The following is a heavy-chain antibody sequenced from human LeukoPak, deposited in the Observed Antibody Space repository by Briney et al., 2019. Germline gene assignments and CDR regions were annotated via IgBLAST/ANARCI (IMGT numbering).Heavy chain of an antibody. Sequence: SETLSLTCTVSGGSIRSSSYDWGWIRQPPGKGLEWIGSIYYSGSTDYSPSLESRVTIFVDTSKNQFSLKLSSVTAADTAVYYCARDGYDILTGYDPDWYFDLWGRGTLVTVSS. CDR1: GGSIRSSSYD. D-gene: IGHD3-9*01. V-gene: IGHV4-39*07. CDR2: IYYSGST. CDR3: ARDGYDILTGYDPDWYFDL. J-gene: IGHJ2*01.